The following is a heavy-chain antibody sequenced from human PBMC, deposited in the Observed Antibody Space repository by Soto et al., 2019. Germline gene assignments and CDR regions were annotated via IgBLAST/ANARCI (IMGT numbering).Heavy chain of an antibody. CDR3: ARVAYSGFKYFFDT. V-gene: IGHV4-30-2*01. J-gene: IGHJ4*02. CDR2: IHHGGTP. Sequence: PSGTLSLTCAVSGASISSGDYSWIWVRQPPGKGLVWIGHIHHGGTPYYKASLKSRVTISQDRSKNQFSLSLSSVTAADTAMYFCARVAYSGFKYFFDTWGQGILVTVSS. CDR1: GASISSGDYS. D-gene: IGHD5-12*01.